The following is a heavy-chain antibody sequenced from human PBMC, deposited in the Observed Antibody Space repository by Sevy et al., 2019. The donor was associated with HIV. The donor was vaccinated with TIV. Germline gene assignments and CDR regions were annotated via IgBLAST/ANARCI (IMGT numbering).Heavy chain of an antibody. CDR2: IDSGGST. CDR1: GFTVSGNY. J-gene: IGHJ6*02. Sequence: GESLKISCEASGFTVSGNYRAWVRLAPGKGLEWVSLIDSGGSTYYADSVKGRFTISRDNAKNTLYLQMNPLRAEDTAVYFCARDRYYDASGYYYYDYGMDVWGQGTTVTVSS. V-gene: IGHV3-66*01. D-gene: IGHD3-22*01. CDR3: ARDRYYDASGYYYYDYGMDV.